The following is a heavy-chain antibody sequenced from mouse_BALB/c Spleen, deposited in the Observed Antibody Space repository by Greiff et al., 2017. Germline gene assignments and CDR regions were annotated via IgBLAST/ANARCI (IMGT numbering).Heavy chain of an antibody. CDR2: ISYSGST. V-gene: IGHV3-8*02. CDR3: ARSYYDYDGDWYFDV. CDR1: GDSITSGY. J-gene: IGHJ1*01. Sequence: VQLKESGPSLVKPSQTLSLTCSVTGDSITSGYWNWIRKFPGNKLEYMGYISYSGSTYYNPSLKSRISITRDTSKNQYYLQLNSVTTEDTATYYCARSYYDYDGDWYFDVWGAGTTVTVSS. D-gene: IGHD2-4*01.